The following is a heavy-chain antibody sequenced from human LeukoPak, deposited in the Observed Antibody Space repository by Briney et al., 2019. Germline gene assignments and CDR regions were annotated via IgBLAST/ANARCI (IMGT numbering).Heavy chain of an antibody. D-gene: IGHD2-2*01. J-gene: IGHJ4*02. CDR2: INPNSGGT. V-gene: IGHV1-2*02. Sequence: GASVKVSCKASGYTFTGYYMHWVRQAPGQGLEWMGWINPNSGGTNYAQKFQGRVTMTRDTSISTAYMELSRLRSDDTAVYYCARILLYCSSTSCPFDYWGQGTLVTVS. CDR3: ARILLYCSSTSCPFDY. CDR1: GYTFTGYY.